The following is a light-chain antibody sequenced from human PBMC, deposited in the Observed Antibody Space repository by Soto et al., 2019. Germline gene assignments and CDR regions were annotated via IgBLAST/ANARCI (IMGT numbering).Light chain of an antibody. J-gene: IGKJ1*01. CDR3: QQYGDSPVT. Sequence: TLSCRASQSVNFYLAWYQQKPGQAPRLLISDSSSRATDVPYRFSGSGSGTDFSLTISRLEPEDFAVYYCQQYGDSPVTFGQSTKADI. CDR1: QSVNFY. CDR2: DSS. V-gene: IGKV3-20*01.